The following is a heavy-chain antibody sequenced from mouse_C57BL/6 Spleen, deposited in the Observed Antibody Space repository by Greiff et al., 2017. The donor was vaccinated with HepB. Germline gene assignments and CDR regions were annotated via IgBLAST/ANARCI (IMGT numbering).Heavy chain of an antibody. J-gene: IGHJ2*01. CDR2: INPNNGGT. CDR1: GYTFTDYY. CDR3: ARGNLLLSDY. V-gene: IGHV1-26*01. D-gene: IGHD1-1*02. Sequence: VQLQQSGPELVKPGASVKISCKASGYTFTDYYMNWVKQSHGKSLEWIGDINPNNGGTSYNQKFKGKATLTVDKSSSTAYMELRSLTSEDSAVYYCARGNLLLSDYWGQGTTLTVSS.